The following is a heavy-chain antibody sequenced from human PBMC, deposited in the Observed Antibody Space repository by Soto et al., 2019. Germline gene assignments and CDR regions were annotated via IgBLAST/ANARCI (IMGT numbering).Heavy chain of an antibody. V-gene: IGHV3-23*01. CDR2: ISGSGGSA. CDR1: GFTFSSYA. CDR3: AKHGGLDYGDYSIDY. J-gene: IGHJ4*02. Sequence: GGSLRLSCAASGFTFSSYAMSWVRQAPGKGLEWVSAISGSGGSAYYADSVKGRFTISRDNSKNTLYLQMNSLRAEDTAVYYCAKHGGLDYGDYSIDYWGQGTLVTVSS. D-gene: IGHD4-17*01.